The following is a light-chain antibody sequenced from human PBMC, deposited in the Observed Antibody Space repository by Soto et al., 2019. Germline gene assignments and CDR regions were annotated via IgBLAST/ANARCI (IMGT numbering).Light chain of an antibody. CDR1: RSDIGRYNY. Sequence: QSALAQPASVSGSPGQSITISCTGTRSDIGRYNYVSWYQQRPGKAPKLLIYEVTYRPSGVSARLSGSKSGSTASLTISGLQAEDEADYYCSAYAGSPYLYVFGSGTKVTVL. CDR3: SAYAGSPYLYV. CDR2: EVT. V-gene: IGLV2-14*01. J-gene: IGLJ1*01.